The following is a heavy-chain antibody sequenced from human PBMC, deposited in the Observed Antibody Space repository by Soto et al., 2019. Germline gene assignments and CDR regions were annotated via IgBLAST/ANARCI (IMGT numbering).Heavy chain of an antibody. CDR2: VYSSGGT. V-gene: IGHV4-4*07. Sequence: ASETLSLTCTVSGGSMTSYYWTWIRQPAGKGLEWIGRVYSSGGTHYNPSLKSRVTISLDTSKNQFSLRLLSVTDADTAVYFCARGQRFSDCFDPWGQGTLVTVSS. J-gene: IGHJ5*02. CDR1: GGSMTSYY. CDR3: ARGQRFSDCFDP. D-gene: IGHD3-3*01.